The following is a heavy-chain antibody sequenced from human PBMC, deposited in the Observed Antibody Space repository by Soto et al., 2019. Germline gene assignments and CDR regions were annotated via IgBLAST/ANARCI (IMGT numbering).Heavy chain of an antibody. CDR3: ARDQRFLEWPNFDY. D-gene: IGHD3-3*01. V-gene: IGHV4-59*01. CDR2: IYYSGRT. CDR1: VASISRYY. J-gene: IGHJ4*02. Sequence: QVKLQESGPGLVKPSGTLSLTCTVSVASISRYYWSWIRQPPGKGLEWIGYIYYSGRTNYNPSLKSRVTISVDTSKTQFSLKLSSVTAADTAVYYCARDQRFLEWPNFDYWGQGTLVTVSS.